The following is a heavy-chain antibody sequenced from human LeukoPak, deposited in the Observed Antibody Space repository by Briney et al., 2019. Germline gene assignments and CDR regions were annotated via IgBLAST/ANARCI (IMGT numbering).Heavy chain of an antibody. J-gene: IGHJ5*02. CDR3: ARGRDTAMGQDNWFDP. V-gene: IGHV1-46*01. Sequence: GASVNVSCKASGYTFTSYYMHWVRQAPGQGLEWMGIINPSGGSTSYAQKFQGRVTMTRDTSTSTVYMELSSLRSEDTAVYYCARGRDTAMGQDNWFDPWGQGTLVTVSS. D-gene: IGHD5-18*01. CDR1: GYTFTSYY. CDR2: INPSGGST.